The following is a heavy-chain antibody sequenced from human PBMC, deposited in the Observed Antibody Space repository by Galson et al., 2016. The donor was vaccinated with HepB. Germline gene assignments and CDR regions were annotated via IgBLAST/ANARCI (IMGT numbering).Heavy chain of an antibody. D-gene: IGHD1-26*01. J-gene: IGHJ4*02. Sequence: SLRLSCAASGFTFSNYGMYWVRQAPDMRLEWVAVLSFDGNNEYYSDSVKGRFTISRDNSKNTLFLQMNSLRPEDTAVYYCAKVGREIHVYYYFDYWGQGTLVTVSS. CDR1: GFTFSNYG. CDR3: AKVGREIHVYYYFDY. V-gene: IGHV3-30*18. CDR2: LSFDGNNE.